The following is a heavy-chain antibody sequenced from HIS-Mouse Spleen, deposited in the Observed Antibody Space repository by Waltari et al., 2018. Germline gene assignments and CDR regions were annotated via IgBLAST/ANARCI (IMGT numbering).Heavy chain of an antibody. Sequence: HVQLVESGGGVVQPGRSLRLSCAASGFTFSSYAMHWVRQAPGKGLEWVAVISYDGSNKYYADSVKGRFTISRDNSKNTLYLQMNSLRAEDTAVYYCARALYNWNYVDAFDIWGQGTMVTVSS. J-gene: IGHJ3*02. CDR1: GFTFSSYA. CDR3: ARALYNWNYVDAFDI. V-gene: IGHV3-30*04. D-gene: IGHD1-7*01. CDR2: ISYDGSNK.